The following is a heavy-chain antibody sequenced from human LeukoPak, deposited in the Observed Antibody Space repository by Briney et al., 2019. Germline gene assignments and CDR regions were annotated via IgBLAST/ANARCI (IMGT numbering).Heavy chain of an antibody. CDR3: ARSLYYYGSGSYSDDY. V-gene: IGHV1-8*01. CDR1: GYTFTSYD. Sequence: ASVKVSCKASGYTFTSYDINWVRQATGQGLEWMGWMNPNSGNTGYAQKFQGRVTMTRNTSISTAYMELSSLRSEDTAVYYCARSLYYYGSGSYSDDYWGQGTLVTVSS. J-gene: IGHJ4*02. CDR2: MNPNSGNT. D-gene: IGHD3-10*01.